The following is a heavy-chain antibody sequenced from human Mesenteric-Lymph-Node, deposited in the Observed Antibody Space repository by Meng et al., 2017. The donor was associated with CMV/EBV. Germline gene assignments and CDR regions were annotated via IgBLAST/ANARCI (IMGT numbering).Heavy chain of an antibody. CDR2: IYYSGST. V-gene: IGHV4-39*01. Sequence: GGSMFSSNYYCGWIPQPPGRGLGWIGSIYYSGSTYYTPSLKSRVTISVDTSKNQFSLKLTSVPAADTAVYYCARHLGYTYGRYYFDLWGRGTLVTVSS. CDR1: GGSMFSSNYY. D-gene: IGHD5-18*01. CDR3: ARHLGYTYGRYYFDL. J-gene: IGHJ2*01.